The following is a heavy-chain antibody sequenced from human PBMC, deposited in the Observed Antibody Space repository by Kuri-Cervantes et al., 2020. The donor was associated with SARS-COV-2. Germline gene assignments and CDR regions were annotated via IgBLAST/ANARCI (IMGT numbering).Heavy chain of an antibody. D-gene: IGHD3-16*01. V-gene: IGHV4-39*07. CDR1: GGSISSSSYY. CDR2: INHSGST. Sequence: ESLKISCTVSGGSISSSSYYWGWIRQPPGKGLEWIGEINHSGSTNYNPSLKSRVTISVDTSKNQFSLKLSSVTAADTAVYYCARATRGRDSHGLDYYGMDVWGQGTTVTVSS. J-gene: IGHJ6*02. CDR3: ARATRGRDSHGLDYYGMDV.